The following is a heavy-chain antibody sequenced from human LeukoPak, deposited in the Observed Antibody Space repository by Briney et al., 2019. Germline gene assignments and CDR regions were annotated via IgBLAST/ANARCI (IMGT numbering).Heavy chain of an antibody. J-gene: IGHJ4*02. D-gene: IGHD3-16*01. CDR1: GYPFTNFY. V-gene: IGHV1-2*02. CDR3: ARMTHTLGATYSHFDY. Sequence: GASVKVSCKASGYPFTNFYVYWVRLAPGQGLEWLGWTHPVSGDTIYAQKFQGRVTMTRDTSISTAYMELTSLTSDDTAVYYCARMTHTLGATYSHFDYWGQGTLVTVSS. CDR2: THPVSGDT.